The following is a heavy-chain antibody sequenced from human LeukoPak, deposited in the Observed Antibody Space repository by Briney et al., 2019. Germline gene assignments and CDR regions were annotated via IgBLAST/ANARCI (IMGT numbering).Heavy chain of an antibody. CDR2: IIPIFGTA. CDR1: GGTFSSYA. Sequence: SVKVSCKASGGTFSSYAISWVRQAPGQGLEWMGGIIPIFGTANYAQKFQGRVTITADESTSTAYMELSSLRSEDTAVYYCARGLHSFDAFDIWGQGTMVTVSS. CDR3: ARGLHSFDAFDI. D-gene: IGHD3-16*01. V-gene: IGHV1-69*13. J-gene: IGHJ3*02.